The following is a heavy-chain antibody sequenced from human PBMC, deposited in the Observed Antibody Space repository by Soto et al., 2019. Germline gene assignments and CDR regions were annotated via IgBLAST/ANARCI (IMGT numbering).Heavy chain of an antibody. CDR3: ARDHAYGIAAHGWFDP. Sequence: SETLSLTCTVSGGSISSYYWSWIRQPPGKGLEWIGYIYYSGSTNYNPSLKSRVTISVDTSKNQFSLKLSSVTAADTAVYYCARDHAYGIAAHGWFDPWGQGTLVTVSS. J-gene: IGHJ5*02. D-gene: IGHD6-6*01. V-gene: IGHV4-59*01. CDR1: GGSISSYY. CDR2: IYYSGST.